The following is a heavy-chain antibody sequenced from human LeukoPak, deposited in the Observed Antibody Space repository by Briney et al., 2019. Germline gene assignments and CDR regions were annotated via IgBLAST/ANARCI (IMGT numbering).Heavy chain of an antibody. J-gene: IGHJ4*02. D-gene: IGHD5-18*01. CDR2: IIPIFGTA. V-gene: IGHV1-69*13. CDR3: ARDQRGYSYLDFDY. CDR1: GGTFSSYA. Sequence: GASVKVSCKASGGTFSSYAISWVRQAPGQGLEWMGGIIPIFGTANYAQKFQGRVTITADESTSTAYMELSSLRSEDTAVYYCARDQRGYSYLDFDYWGQGTLVTVSS.